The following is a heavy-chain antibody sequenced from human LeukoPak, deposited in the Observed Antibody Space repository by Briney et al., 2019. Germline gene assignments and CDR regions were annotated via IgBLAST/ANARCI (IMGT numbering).Heavy chain of an antibody. D-gene: IGHD5-12*01. Sequence: EASVKVSCKASGYTFTGYYMHWVRQAPGQGLEWMGWINPNSGGTNYAQKFQGRVTMTRDTSISTAYMELSRLRSDDTAVYYCARGGLRVDYYYYYMDVWGKGTTVTISS. V-gene: IGHV1-2*02. CDR2: INPNSGGT. CDR1: GYTFTGYY. J-gene: IGHJ6*03. CDR3: ARGGLRVDYYYYYMDV.